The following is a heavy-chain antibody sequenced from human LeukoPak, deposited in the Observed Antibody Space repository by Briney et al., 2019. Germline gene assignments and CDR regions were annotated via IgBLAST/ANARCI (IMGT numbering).Heavy chain of an antibody. J-gene: IGHJ4*02. D-gene: IGHD3-10*01. CDR2: ISAYNGNA. CDR1: GYTFTSYG. V-gene: IGHV1-18*01. CDR3: ARPAMVPYYFDY. Sequence: GASVKVSCKASGYTFTSYGISWVRQAPGQGLEWMGWISAYNGNANYAQKLPGRVTMTTDTSTSTAYMELRSLRSDDTAVYYCARPAMVPYYFDYWGQGTLVTVSS.